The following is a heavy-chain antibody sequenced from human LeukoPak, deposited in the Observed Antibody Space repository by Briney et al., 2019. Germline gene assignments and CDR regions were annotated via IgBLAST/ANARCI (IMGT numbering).Heavy chain of an antibody. CDR1: GFTFSSYG. Sequence: GGSLRLSCAASGFTFSSYGMHWVRQAPGKGLEWVAFIRYDGSNKYYADSVKGRFTISRDNSKNTLYLQMNSLRAEDTAVYYCAKGSAYSSGWFDPWGQGTLVTVSS. V-gene: IGHV3-30*02. D-gene: IGHD6-19*01. J-gene: IGHJ5*02. CDR3: AKGSAYSSGWFDP. CDR2: IRYDGSNK.